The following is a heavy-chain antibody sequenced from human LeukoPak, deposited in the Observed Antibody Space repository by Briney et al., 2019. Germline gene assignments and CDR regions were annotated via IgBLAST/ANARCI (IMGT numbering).Heavy chain of an antibody. CDR1: GFTFSSYW. J-gene: IGHJ1*01. Sequence: GGSLRLSCAASGFTFSSYWMSWVRQAPGKGLEWVANIKQDGSEKYHVDSVKGRFTISRDNAKNSLFLQMGSLRVEDTAVYYCARESTAGYNSSWYGFRNWGQGTLVSVSS. V-gene: IGHV3-7*01. CDR2: IKQDGSEK. CDR3: ARESTAGYNSSWYGFRN. D-gene: IGHD6-13*01.